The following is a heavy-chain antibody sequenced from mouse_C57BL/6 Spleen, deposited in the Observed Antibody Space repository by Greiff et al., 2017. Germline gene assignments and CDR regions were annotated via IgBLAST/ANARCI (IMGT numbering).Heavy chain of an antibody. CDR1: GYAFSSYW. CDR2: IYPGDGDT. D-gene: IGHD2-1*01. Sequence: QVQLQQSGAELVKPGASVKISCTASGYAFSSYWMNWVKQRPGKGLEWLGQIYPGDGDTNYNGKFKGKATLTADNSSSTAYMQLSSLTAEDAAVYFCARGGNYPAWFAYWGQGTLVTVSA. CDR3: ARGGNYPAWFAY. J-gene: IGHJ3*01. V-gene: IGHV1-80*01.